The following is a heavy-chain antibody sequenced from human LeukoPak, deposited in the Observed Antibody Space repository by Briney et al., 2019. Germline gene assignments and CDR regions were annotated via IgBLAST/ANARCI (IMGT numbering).Heavy chain of an antibody. CDR2: INHSGSA. CDR1: GGSFSGYY. V-gene: IGHV4-34*01. J-gene: IGHJ5*02. CDR3: ARHGDYGGNYTNWFDP. D-gene: IGHD4-23*01. Sequence: SETLSLTCAVYGGSFSGYYWSWIRQPPGKGLEWIGEINHSGSANYNPFLKSRVTISVDTSKNQFSLKLSSVTAADTAVYYCARHGDYGGNYTNWFDPWGQGTLVAVSS.